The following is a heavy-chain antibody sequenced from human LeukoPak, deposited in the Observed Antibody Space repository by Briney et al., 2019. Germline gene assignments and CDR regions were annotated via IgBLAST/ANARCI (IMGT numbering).Heavy chain of an antibody. D-gene: IGHD1-26*01. V-gene: IGHV4-34*01. CDR2: INHSGST. CDR1: GGSFSGYY. Sequence: SETLSLTCAVYGGSFSGYYWSWIRQPPGKGLEWIGEINHSGSTNYNPPLKSRVTISVDASKNQFSLKLSSVTAADTAVYYCARGVSGSYGYYFDYWGQGTLVTVSS. CDR3: ARGVSGSYGYYFDY. J-gene: IGHJ4*02.